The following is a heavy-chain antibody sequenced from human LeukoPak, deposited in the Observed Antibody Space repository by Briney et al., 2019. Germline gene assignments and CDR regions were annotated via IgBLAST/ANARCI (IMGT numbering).Heavy chain of an antibody. CDR3: ARVLVVVAANNWFDP. J-gene: IGHJ5*02. CDR1: SYSISSDYY. CDR2: IYYSGST. V-gene: IGHV4-38-2*02. D-gene: IGHD2-15*01. Sequence: SETLSLTCTVSSYSISSDYYWGWSRQPPGKGLEWIGRIYYSGSTYYNESLKSRVTISVDTSKNQFSLKLSSVTAADTAVYYCARVLVVVAANNWFDPWGQGTLVTVSS.